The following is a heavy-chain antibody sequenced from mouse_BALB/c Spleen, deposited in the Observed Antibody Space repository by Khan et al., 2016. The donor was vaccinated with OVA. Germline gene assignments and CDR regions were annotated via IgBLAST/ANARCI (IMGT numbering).Heavy chain of an antibody. J-gene: IGHJ3*01. V-gene: IGHV1S135*01. CDR3: ARGKYAY. CDR2: IDTFNAAP. CDR1: GYSFTSYY. Sequence: VQLKESGPELMKPGASVKISCKASGYSFTSYYMHWVKQSPGKSLEWIGYIDTFNAAPDYTQKFKGTATLTLDKSSNTAYMHLTSLTSEASAVYYCARGKYAYWGQGTLVTVAA.